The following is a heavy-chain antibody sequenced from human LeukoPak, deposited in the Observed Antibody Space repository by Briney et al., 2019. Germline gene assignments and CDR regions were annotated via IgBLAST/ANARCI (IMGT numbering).Heavy chain of an antibody. CDR2: IKEDGSET. Sequence: GGSLRLSCAASGFVFSNSWMGWVRLAPGKGLEWVANIKEDGSETYYVDSVKGRFTISRDNAKHSLDLQMNSLRDEDTAVYYCARRKEVQTTFDYWGQGTLVTASS. D-gene: IGHD4/OR15-4a*01. CDR3: ARRKEVQTTFDY. J-gene: IGHJ4*02. CDR1: GFVFSNSW. V-gene: IGHV3-7*01.